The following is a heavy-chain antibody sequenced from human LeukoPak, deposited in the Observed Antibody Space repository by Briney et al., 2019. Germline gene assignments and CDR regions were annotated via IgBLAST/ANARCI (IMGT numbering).Heavy chain of an antibody. CDR2: ISYDGSNK. CDR1: GFTFSSYA. J-gene: IGHJ6*02. Sequence: GRSLRLSCAASGFTFSSYAMHWVRQAPGKGLEWVAVISYDGSNKYYADSVKGRFTISRDNSKNTLYLQMNSLRAEDTAVYYCARDVVAAAGKSYYYYGMDVWGQGTTVTVSS. D-gene: IGHD6-13*01. CDR3: ARDVVAAAGKSYYYYGMDV. V-gene: IGHV3-30-3*01.